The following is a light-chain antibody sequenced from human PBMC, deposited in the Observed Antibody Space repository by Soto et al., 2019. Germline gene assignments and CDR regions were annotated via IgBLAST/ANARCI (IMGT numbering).Light chain of an antibody. CDR2: DVS. V-gene: IGLV2-14*01. CDR3: SSYTSSSTLG. J-gene: IGLJ2*01. CDR1: SSDVGGYNY. Sequence: QSVLTQPASVSWSPGQSITISCTGTSSDVGGYNYVSWYQQHPGKAPKLMIYDVSNRPSGVSNRFSGSKSGNTASLTISGLQAEDEADYYCSSYTSSSTLGFGGGTKLTVL.